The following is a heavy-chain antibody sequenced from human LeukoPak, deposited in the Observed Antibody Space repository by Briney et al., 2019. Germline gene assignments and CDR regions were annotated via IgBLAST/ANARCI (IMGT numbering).Heavy chain of an antibody. J-gene: IGHJ5*02. V-gene: IGHV3-23*01. D-gene: IGHD3-22*01. CDR2: ISGSAIST. CDR3: AKDRVPVDSSGYSPYANWFDP. Sequence: GGSLRLSCAASGFTFSSYAMSWVRQAPGKGLEWVSAISGSAISTYYADSVKGRFTISRDNSKNTLHLQMHSLRAGDTAVYYCAKDRVPVDSSGYSPYANWFDPWGQGTLVTVSP. CDR1: GFTFSSYA.